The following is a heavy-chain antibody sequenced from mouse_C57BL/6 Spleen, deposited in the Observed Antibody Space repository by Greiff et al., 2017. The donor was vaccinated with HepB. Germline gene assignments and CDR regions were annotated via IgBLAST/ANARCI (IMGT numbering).Heavy chain of an antibody. CDR2: IYPRSGNT. V-gene: IGHV1-81*01. J-gene: IGHJ1*03. D-gene: IGHD2-4*01. CDR3: ARSPIYYDYDERVWYFDV. CDR1: GYTFTSYG. Sequence: LQESGAELARPGASVKLSCKASGYTFTSYGISWVKQRTGQGLEWIGEIYPRSGNTYYNEKFKGKATLTADKSSSTAYMELRSLTSEDSAVYFCARSPIYYDYDERVWYFDVWGTGTTVTVSS.